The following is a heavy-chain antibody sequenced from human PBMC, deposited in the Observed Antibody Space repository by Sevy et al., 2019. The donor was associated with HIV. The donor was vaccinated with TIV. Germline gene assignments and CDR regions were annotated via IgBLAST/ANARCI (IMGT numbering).Heavy chain of an antibody. CDR3: ARAVTHEEHYYYYGMDV. Sequence: GESLKISCKGSGYSFTSYWIGWVRQMPGKGLEWMGIIYPGDSDTRDSPSFQGQVTISADKSISTAYLQWSSLKASDTAMYYCARAVTHEEHYYYYGMDVWGQGTTVTVSS. CDR1: GYSFTSYW. V-gene: IGHV5-51*01. CDR2: IYPGDSDT. J-gene: IGHJ6*02. D-gene: IGHD4-17*01.